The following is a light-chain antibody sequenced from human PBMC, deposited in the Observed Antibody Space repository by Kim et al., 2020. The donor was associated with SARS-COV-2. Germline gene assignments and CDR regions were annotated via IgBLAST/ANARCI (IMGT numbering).Light chain of an antibody. CDR3: GTWDASLGGLV. CDR2: DNN. V-gene: IGLV1-51*01. Sequence: GQKVTIPCSGSSSNIVSHYVSWYQQLTGTAPKLLIYDNNKRPSGIPDRFSGSKSGTSAALGITGLQTGDEADFYCGTWDASLGGLVFGGGTQLTVL. J-gene: IGLJ2*01. CDR1: SSNIVSHY.